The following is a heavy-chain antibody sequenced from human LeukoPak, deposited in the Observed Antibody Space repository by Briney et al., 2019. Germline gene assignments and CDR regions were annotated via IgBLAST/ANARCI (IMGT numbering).Heavy chain of an antibody. CDR3: AREEWELLRYYYFDY. V-gene: IGHV1-46*01. J-gene: IGHJ4*02. CDR1: GYTFTSYY. Sequence: ASVTVSFKASGYTFTSYYMHWVRQAPGQGLEWMGIINPSGGSTSYAQKFQGRVTMTRDMSTSTVYMELSSLRSEDTAVYYCAREEWELLRYYYFDYWGQGTLVTVSS. D-gene: IGHD1-26*01. CDR2: INPSGGST.